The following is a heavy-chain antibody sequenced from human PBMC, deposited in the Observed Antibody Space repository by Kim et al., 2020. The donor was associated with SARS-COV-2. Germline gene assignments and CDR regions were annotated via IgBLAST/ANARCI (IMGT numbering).Heavy chain of an antibody. CDR1: GFTFSNSP. CDR3: AKSGQLDY. CDR2: IDGRGATT. J-gene: IGHJ4*02. V-gene: IGHV3-23*01. D-gene: IGHD5-12*01. Sequence: GGSLRLSRAASGFTFSNSPMSWVRQAPGKGLEWVSTIDGRGATTYYPGSVKGRFTISRDNSKNTLYLQMNNLRAEDTAVYFCAKSGQLDYWGQGTLVTVS.